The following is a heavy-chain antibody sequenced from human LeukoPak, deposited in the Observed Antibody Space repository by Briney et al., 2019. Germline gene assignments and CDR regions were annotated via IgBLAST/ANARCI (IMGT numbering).Heavy chain of an antibody. D-gene: IGHD2-8*01. CDR1: GYTFTAYY. Sequence: GASVKVSCKASGYTFTAYYIHWVRQAPGQGLEWMAWINPNSGDTNFAQKFQGRVTMTRDTSISTAYMELSRLRSDDTAVYYCARGLGYCTNGVCYTNRYFQHWGQGTLVTVSP. CDR2: INPNSGDT. J-gene: IGHJ1*01. V-gene: IGHV1-2*02. CDR3: ARGLGYCTNGVCYTNRYFQH.